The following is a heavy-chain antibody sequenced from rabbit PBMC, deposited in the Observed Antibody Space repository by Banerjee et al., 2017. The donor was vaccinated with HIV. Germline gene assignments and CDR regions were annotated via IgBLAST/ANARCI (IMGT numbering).Heavy chain of an antibody. CDR2: IVAGSSGTT. J-gene: IGHJ4*01. CDR3: ARDNYGRSSGYNL. CDR1: GFTLSSSDY. Sequence: QEQLVESGGGLVQPEGSLTLTCKASGFTLSSSDYMCWVRQAPGKGLEWIGCIVAGSSGTTYYASWAKGRFTISKTSSTTVTLQMTSLTAADMATYFCARDNYGRSSGYNLWGQGTLVTVS. D-gene: IGHD1-1*01. V-gene: IGHV1S45*01.